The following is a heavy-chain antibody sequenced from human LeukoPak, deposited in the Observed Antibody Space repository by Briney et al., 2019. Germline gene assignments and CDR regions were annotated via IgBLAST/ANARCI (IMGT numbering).Heavy chain of an antibody. V-gene: IGHV4-4*07. CDR1: GGSISSYY. CDR3: ARKTRVLRFLEWFTNFDY. J-gene: IGHJ4*02. D-gene: IGHD3-3*01. CDR2: IYTSGST. Sequence: SETLSLTCTVSGGSISSYYWSWIRQPAGKGLEWIGRIYTSGSTNYNPSLKSRVTISVDTSKNQFSLKLSSVTAADTAVYYCARKTRVLRFLEWFTNFDYWGQGTLVTVSS.